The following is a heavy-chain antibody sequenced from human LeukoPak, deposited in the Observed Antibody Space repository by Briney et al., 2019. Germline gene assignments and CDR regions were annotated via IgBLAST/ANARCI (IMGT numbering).Heavy chain of an antibody. Sequence: PSETLSLTGTVSGGSISSYYGSGIPQPPGKGLDGFGYISYSGRTNYNPSLKSRVTISVDTSKNQFSLRLSSVTAADTAVYYCARKTGDFSYFDYWGQGTLVTVSS. D-gene: IGHD7-27*01. CDR3: ARKTGDFSYFDY. CDR1: GGSISSYY. CDR2: ISYSGRT. J-gene: IGHJ4*02. V-gene: IGHV4-59*01.